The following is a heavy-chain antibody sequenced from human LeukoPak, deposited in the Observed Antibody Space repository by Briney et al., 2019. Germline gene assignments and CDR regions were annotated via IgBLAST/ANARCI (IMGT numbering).Heavy chain of an antibody. Sequence: GGSLRLSCAASGFTFSRYVMSWVRQVPGRRPDWVSTISSTGGEIFYADSVKGRFTISRDNSNNMVYLQMDSLRTDDTALYHCVRRDIYTTSSWGAFDIWGQGTLVTVSS. CDR3: VRRDIYTTSSWGAFDI. CDR1: GFTFSRYV. D-gene: IGHD6-6*01. V-gene: IGHV3-23*01. J-gene: IGHJ3*02. CDR2: ISSTGGEI.